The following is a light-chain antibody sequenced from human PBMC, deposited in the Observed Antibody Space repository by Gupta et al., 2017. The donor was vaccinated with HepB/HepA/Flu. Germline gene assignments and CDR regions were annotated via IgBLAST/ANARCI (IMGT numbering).Light chain of an antibody. Sequence: SFDLTQAPSMSVSPGPTARITCSGDAFANQYVYWHQQKAGQAPVSVIYIDDEKPSGIPERFSGSRSGTTASLTISGVQSEDEADYYCQSSDSSVPYVVFGGGTKLTVL. V-gene: IGLV3-25*03. CDR3: QSSDSSVPYVV. J-gene: IGLJ2*01. CDR1: AFANQY. CDR2: IDD.